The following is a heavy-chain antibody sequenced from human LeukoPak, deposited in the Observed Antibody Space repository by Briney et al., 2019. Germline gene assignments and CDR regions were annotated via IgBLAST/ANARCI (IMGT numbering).Heavy chain of an antibody. Sequence: SETLSLTCTVSGGSISSSPYYWGWIRQSPGKGLEWIGNSHYSGSTNYNPSLKSRVTISLDTSRKQFSLKLSSVTAADTAVYYCARSRESAGGTGLVGVWGKGTTVTVSS. CDR3: ARSRESAGGTGLVGV. J-gene: IGHJ6*04. D-gene: IGHD3-3*01. CDR1: GGSISSSPYY. V-gene: IGHV4-39*07. CDR2: SHYSGST.